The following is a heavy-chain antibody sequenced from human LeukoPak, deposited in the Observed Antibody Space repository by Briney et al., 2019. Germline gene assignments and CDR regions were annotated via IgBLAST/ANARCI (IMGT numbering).Heavy chain of an antibody. V-gene: IGHV3-7*03. J-gene: IGHJ4*02. Sequence: PGGSLRLSCAASGFTFSSYSMNWVRQAPGKGLEWVANINRDGSEKYYVDSVKGRFTISRDNAKNSLYLQMNSLRAEDTAVYYCARVPSNYGYFDYWSQGTLVTVSS. CDR1: GFTFSSYS. CDR3: ARVPSNYGYFDY. CDR2: INRDGSEK. D-gene: IGHD3-10*01.